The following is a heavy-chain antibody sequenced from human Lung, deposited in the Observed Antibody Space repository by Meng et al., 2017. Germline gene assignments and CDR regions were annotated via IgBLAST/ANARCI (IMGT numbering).Heavy chain of an antibody. Sequence: QRVPSGAGVKHPGASGKASCKLSGYTVPDYWLHWVRRAPGHGLEWMGRINPKSGDTHYAQRFQGRVTMTGDTSISTAYMELSGLRSDDTAMYYCARDEDISAAGKLFGDYWGQGTLVTVSS. D-gene: IGHD6-13*01. V-gene: IGHV1-2*06. CDR1: GYTVPDYW. CDR3: ARDEDISAAGKLFGDY. CDR2: INPKSGDT. J-gene: IGHJ4*02.